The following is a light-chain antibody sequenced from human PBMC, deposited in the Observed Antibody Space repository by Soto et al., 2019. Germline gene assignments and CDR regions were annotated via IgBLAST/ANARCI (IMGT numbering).Light chain of an antibody. V-gene: IGKV3-11*01. J-gene: IGKJ1*01. Sequence: RGALSVAPRGIAXLFCRASQSLNGNVAWYQQKPVQAPKLLISDASNRATGIPAKFSGSGSGTDFTLTISSLGLEAFAVYYCHHRQYWRPITFVQ. CDR1: QSLNGN. CDR3: HHRQYWRPIT. CDR2: DAS.